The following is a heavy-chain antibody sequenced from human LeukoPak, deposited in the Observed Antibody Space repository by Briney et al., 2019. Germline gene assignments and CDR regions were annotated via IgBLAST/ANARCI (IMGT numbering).Heavy chain of an antibody. CDR1: GFTFSSYW. CDR3: GRIHGPSFAYGRDV. V-gene: IGHV3-7*01. J-gene: IGHJ6*02. CDR2: IKQDGSEK. D-gene: IGHD2-8*01. Sequence: GGSLRLSCAASGFTFSSYWMSWVRQAPGKGLEWVANIKQDGSEKYYVDSVKGRFTISRDNAKNSLYLQMNSLRAEDTAVYYCGRIHGPSFAYGRDVWGQGPRSPSP.